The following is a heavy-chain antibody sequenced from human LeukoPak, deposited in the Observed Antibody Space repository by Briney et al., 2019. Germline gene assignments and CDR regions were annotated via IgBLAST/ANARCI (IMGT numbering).Heavy chain of an antibody. CDR3: ALGGVGATTSPYYYGMDV. J-gene: IGHJ6*02. D-gene: IGHD1-26*01. Sequence: GGSLRLSCAASGFTFSSYAMSWVRQAPGKGLEWVSAISGSGGSTYYADSVKGRFTISRDNSKNTLYLQMNSLRSEDTAVYYCALGGVGATTSPYYYGMDVWGQGTTVTVSS. CDR2: ISGSGGST. CDR1: GFTFSSYA. V-gene: IGHV3-23*01.